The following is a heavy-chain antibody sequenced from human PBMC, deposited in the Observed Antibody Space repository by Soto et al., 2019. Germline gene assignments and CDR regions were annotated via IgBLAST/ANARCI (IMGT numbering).Heavy chain of an antibody. D-gene: IGHD3-22*01. CDR3: ARDTDIRYYYDSSGYYYPYFDY. V-gene: IGHV1-18*04. Sequence: GSGKVCGKASGYTFTSYGISWDRQAPGQGLDRMGWISAYNGNTNYAQKLQGRVTMTTDTSTSTAYMELRSLRSEDTAVYYRARDTDIRYYYDSSGYYYPYFDYWGQGTLVTGSS. CDR1: GYTFTSYG. CDR2: ISAYNGNT. J-gene: IGHJ4*02.